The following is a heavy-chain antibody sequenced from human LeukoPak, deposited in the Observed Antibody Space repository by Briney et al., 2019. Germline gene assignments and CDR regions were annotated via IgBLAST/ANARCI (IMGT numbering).Heavy chain of an antibody. V-gene: IGHV3-33*01. Sequence: GGSLRLSCVVSGFTFSSYGMHWVRQAPGKGLEWVAVIWYDGSNKYYADSVKGRFTIFRDTSRNTLYLQMNSLRAEDTAVYYCARVIVGGTSFDYWGQGTLVTVSS. CDR3: ARVIVGGTSFDY. D-gene: IGHD1-26*01. CDR1: GFTFSSYG. CDR2: IWYDGSNK. J-gene: IGHJ4*02.